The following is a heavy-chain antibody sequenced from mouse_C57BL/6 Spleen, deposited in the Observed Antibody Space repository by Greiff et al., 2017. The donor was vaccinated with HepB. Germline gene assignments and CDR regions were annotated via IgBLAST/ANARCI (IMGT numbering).Heavy chain of an antibody. J-gene: IGHJ2*01. CDR3: ARDDYDGGDYFDY. CDR2: INPSNGGT. V-gene: IGHV1-53*01. D-gene: IGHD2-4*01. CDR1: GYTFTSYW. Sequence: VQLQQPGPELVKPGASVKLSCKASGYTFTSYWMHWVKQRPGQGLEWIGNINPSNGGTNYNEKFKSKATLTVDKSSSTAYMQLSSLTSEDSAVYYCARDDYDGGDYFDYWGQGTTLTVSS.